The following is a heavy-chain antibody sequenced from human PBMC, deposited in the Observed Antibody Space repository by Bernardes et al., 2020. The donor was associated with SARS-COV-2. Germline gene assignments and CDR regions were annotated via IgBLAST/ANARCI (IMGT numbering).Heavy chain of an antibody. V-gene: IGHV4-39*01. J-gene: IGHJ6*02. CDR1: GGSLSSSSYY. CDR3: VGSSCGIDCYIGGLRSWDYGMDI. CDR2: MYNSGST. Sequence: ETLSLTCSVSGGSLSSSSYYWGWIRQPPGKGLEWIGTMYNSGSTYHNPSLKSRASISIDTSKNQVSLRLQSVTAADTAVYYCVGSSCGIDCYIGGLRSWDYGMDIWGQGTTVSVSS. D-gene: IGHD2-21*02.